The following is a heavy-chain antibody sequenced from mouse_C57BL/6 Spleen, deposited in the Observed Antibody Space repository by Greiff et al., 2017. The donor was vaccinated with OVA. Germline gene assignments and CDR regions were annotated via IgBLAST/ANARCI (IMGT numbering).Heavy chain of an antibody. CDR3: ARGYYGGSPYYFDY. CDR1: GFTFSSYA. J-gene: IGHJ2*01. CDR2: ISDGGSYT. D-gene: IGHD1-1*01. V-gene: IGHV5-4*01. Sequence: EVHLVESGGGLVKPGGSLKLSCAASGFTFSSYAMSWVRQTPEKRLEWVATISDGGSYTYYPDNVKGRFTISRDNAKNNLYLQMSHLKSEDTAMYYCARGYYGGSPYYFDYWGQGTTLTVSS.